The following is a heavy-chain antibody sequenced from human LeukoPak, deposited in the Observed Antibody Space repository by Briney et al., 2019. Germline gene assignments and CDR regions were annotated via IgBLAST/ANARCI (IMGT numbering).Heavy chain of an antibody. CDR3: AKDRGSTVTTEFDY. D-gene: IGHD4-17*01. CDR1: GFSPSAYG. V-gene: IGHV3-23*01. J-gene: IGHJ4*02. Sequence: PGRSLRLSCGASGFSPSAYGVHWVRQAPGKGLEWVSAISGSGGSTYYADSVKGRFTISRDNSKNTLYLQMNSLRAEDTALYYCAKDRGSTVTTEFDYWGQGTLVTVSS. CDR2: ISGSGGST.